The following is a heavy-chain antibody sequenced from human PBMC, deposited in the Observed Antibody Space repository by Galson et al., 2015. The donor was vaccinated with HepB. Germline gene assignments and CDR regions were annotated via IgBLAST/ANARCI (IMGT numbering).Heavy chain of an antibody. CDR3: AREGYYGSGSYHASGGSYYYYGMDV. Sequence: TLSLTCTVSGGSISSYYWSWIRQPPGEGLEWIGYIYYSGSTNYNPSLKSRVTISVDTSKNQFSLKLSSVTAADTAVYYCAREGYYGSGSYHASGGSYYYYGMDVWGQGTTVTVSS. D-gene: IGHD3-10*01. CDR2: IYYSGST. V-gene: IGHV4-59*01. J-gene: IGHJ6*02. CDR1: GGSISSYY.